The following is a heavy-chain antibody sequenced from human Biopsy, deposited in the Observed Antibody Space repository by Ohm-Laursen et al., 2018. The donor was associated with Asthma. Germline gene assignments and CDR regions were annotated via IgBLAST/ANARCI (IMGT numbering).Heavy chain of an antibody. D-gene: IGHD1-26*01. V-gene: IGHV3-30*18. CDR1: GFTFSNYG. Sequence: SLRLSCAASGFTFSNYGMHWVRQAPGKGLDWVAVISFDGSNKNYTDSVKGRFTISRDNSRDTLHLQMNSLRAEDTAVYYCAKDVFPGWELRRGPDYWGQGTLVTVSS. CDR3: AKDVFPGWELRRGPDY. CDR2: ISFDGSNK. J-gene: IGHJ4*02.